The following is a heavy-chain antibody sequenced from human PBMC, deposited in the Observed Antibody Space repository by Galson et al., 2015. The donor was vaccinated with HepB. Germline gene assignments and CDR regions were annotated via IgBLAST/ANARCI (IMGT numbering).Heavy chain of an antibody. CDR1: GFSFSNYA. J-gene: IGHJ6*02. CDR3: TKVESRFGEILYGGYYYYYSMDV. V-gene: IGHV3-23*01. Sequence: SLRLSCAASGFSFSNYAMTWVRQAPGKGLEWVSAISDSDDNTYYADSVKGRFTISRDNSNNTLYLQMNSLRAEDTAVYYCTKVESRFGEILYGGYYYYYSMDVWGQGTTVSVSS. D-gene: IGHD3-10*01. CDR2: ISDSDDNT.